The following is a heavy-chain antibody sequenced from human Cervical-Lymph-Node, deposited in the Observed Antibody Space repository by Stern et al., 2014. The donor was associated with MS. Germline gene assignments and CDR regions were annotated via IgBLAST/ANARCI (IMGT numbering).Heavy chain of an antibody. CDR3: ARERQQYCNSEGCSYWYFDL. CDR1: GGSVSSTNW. D-gene: IGHD2/OR15-2a*01. CDR2: IYHSGAS. V-gene: IGHV4-4*02. J-gene: IGHJ2*01. Sequence: QVQLQESGPGLVKPSGTLSLTCAVSGGSVSSTNWWSWVRQSPGKGLEWIGNIYHSGASNYRPSLRRRVSISLDNSKKHLSLHLTSVTAADTAVYYCARERQQYCNSEGCSYWYFDLWGRGTLVTVSS.